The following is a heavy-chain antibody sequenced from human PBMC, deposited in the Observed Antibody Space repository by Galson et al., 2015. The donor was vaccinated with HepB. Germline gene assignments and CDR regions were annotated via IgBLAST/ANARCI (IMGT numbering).Heavy chain of an antibody. Sequence: SVKVSCKVSGYTLTELSMHWVRQAPGKGLEWMGGFDPEDGETIYAQKFQGRVTMTEDTSTDTAYMELSSLRSEDTATYYCAHKPSVYGDYPQEAFDIWGQGTMVIVSS. CDR2: FDPEDGET. CDR1: GYTLTELS. J-gene: IGHJ3*02. CDR3: AHKPSVYGDYPQEAFDI. V-gene: IGHV1-24*01. D-gene: IGHD4-17*01.